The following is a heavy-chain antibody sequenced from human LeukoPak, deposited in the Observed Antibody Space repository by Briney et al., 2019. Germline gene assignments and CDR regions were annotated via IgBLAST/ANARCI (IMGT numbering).Heavy chain of an antibody. Sequence: GASVKVSCKASGYTFTGYYMHWVRQAPGQGLEWMGWINPNNGGTNYAQKFQGRVTMTRDTSINTAYMELSRLRSDDTAVYYCAREWSGGAAAVYYWGQGTLVTVSS. CDR2: INPNNGGT. CDR1: GYTFTGYY. CDR3: AREWSGGAAAVYY. J-gene: IGHJ4*02. V-gene: IGHV1-2*02. D-gene: IGHD6-13*01.